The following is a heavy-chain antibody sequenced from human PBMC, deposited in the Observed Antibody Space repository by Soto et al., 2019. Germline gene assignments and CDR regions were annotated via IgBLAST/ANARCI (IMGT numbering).Heavy chain of an antibody. CDR2: IIPILGIA. Sequence: QVQLVQSGAEVKKPGSSVKVSCKASGGTFSSYTISWVRQAPGQGLEWMGRIIPILGIANYAQKFQGRVTITADKSTSTAYMELSSLRSEDTAVHYCAIPRTRVRAFDIWGQGTMVTVSS. V-gene: IGHV1-69*02. D-gene: IGHD3-10*01. CDR3: AIPRTRVRAFDI. J-gene: IGHJ3*02. CDR1: GGTFSSYT.